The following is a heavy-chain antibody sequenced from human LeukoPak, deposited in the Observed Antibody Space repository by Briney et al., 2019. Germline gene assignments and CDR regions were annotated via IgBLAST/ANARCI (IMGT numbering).Heavy chain of an antibody. CDR1: GFTFSNYA. CDR3: AKNRLFTVTSYIDY. D-gene: IGHD4-17*01. CDR2: ITGSGGSS. V-gene: IGHV3-23*01. Sequence: AGGSLRLSCAASGFTFSNYAMSWVRQAPGKGLEWVSGITGSGGSSFYADCVKGRFTISRDSSKNTLYMQMNSLRDEDSALYYCAKNRLFTVTSYIDYWGQGTLVTVSS. J-gene: IGHJ4*02.